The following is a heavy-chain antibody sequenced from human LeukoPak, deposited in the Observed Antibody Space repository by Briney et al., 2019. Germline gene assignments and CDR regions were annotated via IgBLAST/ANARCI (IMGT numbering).Heavy chain of an antibody. J-gene: IGHJ4*02. Sequence: ASVKVSCKASGYIFSNYGISWVRQAPGQGLEWMGWISGYNGNTKYAQKVQDRVTMTTDTSTSTVYMELRSLRSDDTAVYYCARDGHRRYYYESSAYLFDYWGQGTLVIVSS. V-gene: IGHV1-18*01. CDR1: GYIFSNYG. CDR3: ARDGHRRYYYESSAYLFDY. D-gene: IGHD3-22*01. CDR2: ISGYNGNT.